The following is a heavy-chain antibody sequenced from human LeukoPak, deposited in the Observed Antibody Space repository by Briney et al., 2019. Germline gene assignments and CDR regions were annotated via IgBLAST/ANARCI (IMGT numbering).Heavy chain of an antibody. J-gene: IGHJ3*02. V-gene: IGHV3-23*01. Sequence: GGSLRLSCAASGFTFSNYAMSWVRQAPGKGLEWVSAISGSGGSTYYADSVKGRFTISRDNSKNTLYLQMNSLRAEDTAVYYCAKDTWEDFWSGYGAFDIWGQGTMVTVSS. D-gene: IGHD3-3*01. CDR3: AKDTWEDFWSGYGAFDI. CDR1: GFTFSNYA. CDR2: ISGSGGST.